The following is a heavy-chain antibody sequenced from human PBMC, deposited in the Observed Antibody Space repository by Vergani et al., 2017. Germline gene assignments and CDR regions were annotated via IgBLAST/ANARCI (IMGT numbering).Heavy chain of an antibody. CDR3: ARDSYYSSVWSNYYYYMDV. V-gene: IGHV4-59*01. CDR2: IYYIGST. D-gene: IGHD6-19*01. CDR1: GGSISSYY. J-gene: IGHJ6*03. Sequence: QVQLQESGPGLVKPSETLSLTCTVSGGSISSYYWSWIRQPPGKGLEWIGYIYYIGSTNYNPALKSRVTISVDTSKNQFSLKLSSVTAADTAVYYCARDSYYSSVWSNYYYYMDVWGKGTTVTVSS.